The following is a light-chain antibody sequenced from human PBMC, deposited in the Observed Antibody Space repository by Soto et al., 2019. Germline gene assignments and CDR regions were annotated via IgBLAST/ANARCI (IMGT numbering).Light chain of an antibody. CDR1: QSVSSSY. Sequence: EIVLTQSPGTLSLSPGERASLSCRASQSVSSSYLAWYKQKPGQAPRLLMYGASTRATGIPDRFGGSGSGTDFTLTISRLEPEDFELYFCQQYASSPLTFGQGTKVDIK. V-gene: IGKV3-20*01. CDR2: GAS. CDR3: QQYASSPLT. J-gene: IGKJ1*01.